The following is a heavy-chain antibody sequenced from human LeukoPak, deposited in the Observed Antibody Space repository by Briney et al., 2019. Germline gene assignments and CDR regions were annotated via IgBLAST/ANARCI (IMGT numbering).Heavy chain of an antibody. CDR2: IYHSGST. V-gene: IGHV4-38-2*02. D-gene: IGHD5-18*01. CDR3: ARDLRHSYGFFYYYYMDV. J-gene: IGHJ6*03. Sequence: SETLSLTCTVSGYSISSGYYWGWIRQPPGKGLEWIGSIYHSGSTYYNPSLKSRGTISVDMSKNQFSLKLSSVTAADTAVYYCARDLRHSYGFFYYYYMDVWGKGTTVTVSS. CDR1: GYSISSGYY.